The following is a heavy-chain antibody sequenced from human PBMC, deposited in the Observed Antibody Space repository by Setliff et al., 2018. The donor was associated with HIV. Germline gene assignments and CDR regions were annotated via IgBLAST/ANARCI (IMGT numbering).Heavy chain of an antibody. Sequence: GGSLRLSCAASGFTFWSHSMLWVRQAPGKGLQWVAYISRGGDSIFYEDSVKGRFTISRDNARNSLYLQMNSLTVEDTGVYYCARDLDYYFDYWGQGTLVTVSS. CDR1: GFTFWSHS. V-gene: IGHV3-48*01. CDR2: ISRGGDSI. CDR3: ARDLDYYFDY. J-gene: IGHJ4*02. D-gene: IGHD1-1*01.